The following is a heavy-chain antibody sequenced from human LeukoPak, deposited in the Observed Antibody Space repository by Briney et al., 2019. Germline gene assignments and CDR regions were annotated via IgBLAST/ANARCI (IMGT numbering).Heavy chain of an antibody. V-gene: IGHV4-4*07. CDR1: GGSISSYY. D-gene: IGHD3-9*01. CDR3: ARVALGYDILTGYAYFDY. Sequence: SETLSLTCTVSGGSISSYYWSWIRQPAGKGLEWIGRIYTSGSTNYNPSLKSRVTMSVDTSKNQFSLKLSSVTAADTAVYYCARVALGYDILTGYAYFDYWGQGTLVTVSS. CDR2: IYTSGST. J-gene: IGHJ4*02.